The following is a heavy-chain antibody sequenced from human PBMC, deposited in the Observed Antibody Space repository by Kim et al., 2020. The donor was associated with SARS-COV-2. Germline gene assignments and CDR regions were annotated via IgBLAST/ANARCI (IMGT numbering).Heavy chain of an antibody. CDR2: IYYSGST. D-gene: IGHD3-3*01. J-gene: IGHJ6*04. CDR3: ARHGKTTIFGVVTIPGGMDV. V-gene: IGHV4-59*08. CDR1: GGSISSYY. Sequence: SETLSLTCTVSGGSISSYYWSWIRQPRKGLDWIGYIYYSGSTHYNPSLKSRVTISVDTSKNQFSLKLSSVTAADTAVYYCARHGKTTIFGVVTIPGGMDVWGKGTTVTVSS.